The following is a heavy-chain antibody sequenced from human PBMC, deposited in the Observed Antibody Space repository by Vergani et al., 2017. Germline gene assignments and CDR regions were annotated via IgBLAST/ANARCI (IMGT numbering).Heavy chain of an antibody. CDR2: IGYDGRMK. CDR3: AKGGREGSECGDVDY. V-gene: IGHV3-30*02. CDR1: GFSFNTYG. J-gene: IGHJ4*02. Sequence: QVQLVETGGGVVQPGGSLRLYCATSGFSFNTYGAHWVRQAPGKGLEWVAFIGYDGRMKYNVDSVKGRFTISRDTSKKTLSLQMRSLRADDTAVYYCAKGGREGSECGDVDYWGEGAVVAVSS. D-gene: IGHD1-26*01.